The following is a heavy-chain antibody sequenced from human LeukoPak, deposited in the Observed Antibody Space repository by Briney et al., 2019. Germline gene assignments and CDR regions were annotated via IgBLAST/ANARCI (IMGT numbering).Heavy chain of an antibody. CDR1: GGTFSSYA. V-gene: IGHV1-69*04. Sequence: ASVKVSCKASGGTFSSYAISWVRQAPGQGLEWMGRIIPILGIANYAQKFQGRVTITADKSTSTAYMELSSLRSEDTAVYYCARDHADTATGGSDYWGQGTLITVSS. J-gene: IGHJ4*02. CDR3: ARDHADTATGGSDY. CDR2: IIPILGIA. D-gene: IGHD5-18*01.